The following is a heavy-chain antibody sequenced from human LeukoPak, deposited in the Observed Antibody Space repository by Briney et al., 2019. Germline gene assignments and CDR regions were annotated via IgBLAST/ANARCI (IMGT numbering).Heavy chain of an antibody. V-gene: IGHV3-23*01. CDR2: ISGSGGST. CDR3: AKPSGSYVSAHGY. CDR1: GVTFSSYA. Sequence: GGSLRLSCAAAGVTFSSYAMSWVRQAPGKGLEWVSAISGSGGSTYYADSVKGRFTISRDNSKNTLYLQMNSLRAEDTAVYYCAKPSGSYVSAHGYWGQGTLVTVSS. J-gene: IGHJ4*02. D-gene: IGHD1-26*01.